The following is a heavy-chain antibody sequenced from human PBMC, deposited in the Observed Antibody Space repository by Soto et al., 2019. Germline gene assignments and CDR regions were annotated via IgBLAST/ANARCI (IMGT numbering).Heavy chain of an antibody. CDR2: INSDGSTT. CDR3: ARDTSYSTDY. CDR1: GFTFSSRW. D-gene: IGHD2-2*01. Sequence: EVRLVESGGGLVQPGGSLRLSCATSGFTFSSRWMHWVRQAPGKGLVWVSYINSDGSTTTYADSVKGRFTISRDNAKNTVYLQMNSLRVDDTAVYYCARDTSYSTDYWGQGTPVTVSS. V-gene: IGHV3-74*01. J-gene: IGHJ4*02.